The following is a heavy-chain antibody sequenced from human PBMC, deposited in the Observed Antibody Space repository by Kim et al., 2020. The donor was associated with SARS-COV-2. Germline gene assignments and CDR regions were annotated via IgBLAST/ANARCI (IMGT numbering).Heavy chain of an antibody. V-gene: IGHV3-53*04. CDR3: ARDPQMDV. J-gene: IGHJ6*02. Sequence: DGRTNYTDTVKGQFTISRHNTKNTLYLQMNSLRAEDTAVYYCARDPQMDVWGQGTTVTVSS. CDR2: DGRT.